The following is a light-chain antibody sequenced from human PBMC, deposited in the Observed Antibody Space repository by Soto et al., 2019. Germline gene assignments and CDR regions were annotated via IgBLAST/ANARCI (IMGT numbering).Light chain of an antibody. Sequence: DIQMTQSPSSLSASVGDRVTITCRASQGISNYLAWYQQKPGKVPKLLIYAASTSQSGVPSRFSGSGSGTDFTLTISSLQPEDVAAYYCQKYNSAPREFGQGTKVEIK. V-gene: IGKV1-27*01. CDR1: QGISNY. J-gene: IGKJ1*01. CDR3: QKYNSAPRE. CDR2: AAS.